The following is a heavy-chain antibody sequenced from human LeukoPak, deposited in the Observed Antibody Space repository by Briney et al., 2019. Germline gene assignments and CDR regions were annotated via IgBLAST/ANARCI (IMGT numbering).Heavy chain of an antibody. V-gene: IGHV3-23*01. Sequence: GGSLRLSCVASAFTFSTYAMNWVRQAPGKGLEWVSVISGSGRSTYYADSVKGRFTISRDNSKNTLYLQMNSLRAEDTAVYYCAKRGYSSTWLSPFDYWAQGTLVTVSS. J-gene: IGHJ4*02. CDR1: AFTFSTYA. D-gene: IGHD6-13*01. CDR2: ISGSGRST. CDR3: AKRGYSSTWLSPFDY.